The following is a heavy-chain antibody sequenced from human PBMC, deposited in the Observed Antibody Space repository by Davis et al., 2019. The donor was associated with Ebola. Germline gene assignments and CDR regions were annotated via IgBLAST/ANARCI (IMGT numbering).Heavy chain of an antibody. D-gene: IGHD4-17*01. CDR1: GFTFSGSA. CDR2: IRSKANSYAT. V-gene: IGHV3-73*01. J-gene: IGHJ4*02. Sequence: GESLKISCAASGFTFSGSAMHWVRQASGKGLEWVGRIRSKANSYATAYAASEKGRFTISRDDSKNTAYLQMNSLKTEDTAVYYCTSAYGDYDYWGQGTLVTVSS. CDR3: TSAYGDYDY.